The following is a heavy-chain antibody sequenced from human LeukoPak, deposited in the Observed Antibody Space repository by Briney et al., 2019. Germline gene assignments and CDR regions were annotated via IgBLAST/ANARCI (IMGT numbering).Heavy chain of an antibody. Sequence: AGSLRLSCAASGFTVSSNYMSWVRQVPGKGLEWVSIIYSDDITFYADSVKGRFTISRDNSKNTLYLQMNSLRAEDTAVYYCARDSKASPGAFQIRGASFMDVWGKGTTVIISS. V-gene: IGHV3-53*01. J-gene: IGHJ6*03. D-gene: IGHD3-10*01. CDR2: IYSDDIT. CDR3: ARDSKASPGAFQIRGASFMDV. CDR1: GFTVSSNY.